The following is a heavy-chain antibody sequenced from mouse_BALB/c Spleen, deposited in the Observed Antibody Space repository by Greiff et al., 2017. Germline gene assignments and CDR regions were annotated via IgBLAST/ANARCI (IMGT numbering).Heavy chain of an antibody. J-gene: IGHJ4*01. CDR2: IDPYYGGT. Sequence: EVQLVESGPELEKPGASVKISCKASGYSFTGYNMNWVKQSNGKSLEWIGNIDPYYGGTSYNQKFKGKATLTVDKSSSTAYMQLKSLTSEDSAVYYCARMVYDGFYYAMDYWGQGTSVTVSS. CDR1: GYSFTGYN. D-gene: IGHD2-3*01. CDR3: ARMVYDGFYYAMDY. V-gene: IGHV1-39*01.